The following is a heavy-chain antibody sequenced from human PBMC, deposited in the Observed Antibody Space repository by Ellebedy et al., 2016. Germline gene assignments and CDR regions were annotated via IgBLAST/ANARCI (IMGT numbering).Heavy chain of an antibody. D-gene: IGHD2-15*01. V-gene: IGHV1-46*01. J-gene: IGHJ6*02. CDR3: ARDRRYCSGGGCFSGDDYGLDV. CDR2: INPSGGTT. CDR1: GYSFTNYH. Sequence: ASVQVSCKASGYSFTNYHIHWVRQAPGQGLECMGMINPSGGTTSYVQKFQGRVTMTKERSTRTVYMELSNLRSEDTAVYYCARDRRYCSGGGCFSGDDYGLDVWGQGTTVTVSS.